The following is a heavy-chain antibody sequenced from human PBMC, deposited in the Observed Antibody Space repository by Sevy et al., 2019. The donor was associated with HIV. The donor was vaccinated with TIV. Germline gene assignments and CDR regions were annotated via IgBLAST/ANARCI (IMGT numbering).Heavy chain of an antibody. J-gene: IGHJ4*02. Sequence: GGSLRLSCAASGFTLSSYVMSWVRHSPGKGLEWVSTISHTSESSNYADSVKGRFTISRDNCKNTLYLQMNSLRVEDTAVYYCAGRRVGDFWSGSVRGPWAGGPLFDYWGQGTLVTVSS. CDR1: GFTLSSYV. D-gene: IGHD3-3*01. V-gene: IGHV3-23*01. CDR2: ISHTSESS. CDR3: AGRRVGDFWSGSVRGPWAGGPLFDY.